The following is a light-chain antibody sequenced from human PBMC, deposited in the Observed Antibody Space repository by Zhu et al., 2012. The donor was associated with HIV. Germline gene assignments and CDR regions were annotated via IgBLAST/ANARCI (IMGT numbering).Light chain of an antibody. J-gene: IGKJ4*01. CDR2: DAS. CDR1: QSVSNF. Sequence: IVLTQSPATLSLSPGERATLSRRASQSVSNFLAWYQQKPGQAPRLLIYDASKRATGIPARFSGSGSGTDFTLTISSLEPEDFALYYCQQRINWPLTFGGGTKVEIK. V-gene: IGKV3-11*01. CDR3: QQRINWPLT.